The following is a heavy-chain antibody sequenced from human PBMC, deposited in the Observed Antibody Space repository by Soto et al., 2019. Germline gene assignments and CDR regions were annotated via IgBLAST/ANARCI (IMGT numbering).Heavy chain of an antibody. D-gene: IGHD2-21*02. Sequence: QVQLVESGGGVVQPGRSLRLSYAASGFLFDTYDMHWVRRAPGKGLEWVAVISYDETNKYYAASVKGRFTISRDNSKNTLYLQMDSLRVEDSAVYYCARDDFGFDPWGQGTLVTVSS. J-gene: IGHJ5*02. CDR1: GFLFDTYD. CDR2: ISYDETNK. CDR3: ARDDFGFDP. V-gene: IGHV3-30*03.